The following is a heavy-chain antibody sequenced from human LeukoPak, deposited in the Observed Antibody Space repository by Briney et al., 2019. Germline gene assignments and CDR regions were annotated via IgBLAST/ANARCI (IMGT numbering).Heavy chain of an antibody. J-gene: IGHJ4*02. CDR3: TTEGTVTSTLGFDY. CDR2: IKSKTDGGTT. CDR1: GFTFSNTW. V-gene: IGHV3-15*07. Sequence: PGGFLRLSCAASGFTFSNTWMNWVRQAPGKGLEWVGRIKSKTDGGTTDYAAPGKGRFTISRDDSKNTLYLQMNSLKTEDTAVYYCTTEGTVTSTLGFDYWGQGTLVTVSS. D-gene: IGHD4-17*01.